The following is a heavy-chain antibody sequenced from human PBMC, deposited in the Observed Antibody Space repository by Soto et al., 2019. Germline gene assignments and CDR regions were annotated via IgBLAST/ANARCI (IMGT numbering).Heavy chain of an antibody. CDR3: ARQELEYYYGMDV. J-gene: IGHJ6*02. D-gene: IGHD1-26*01. CDR2: INPNSGGT. Sequence: ASVKVSCKASGYTFTGHYIHWVRQAPGQGLEWMGWINPNSGGTNYAQKFQGWVTMTRDTSISTAYMELSRLRSDDTAVYYCARQELEYYYGMDVWGQGTTVTVSS. CDR1: GYTFTGHY. V-gene: IGHV1-2*04.